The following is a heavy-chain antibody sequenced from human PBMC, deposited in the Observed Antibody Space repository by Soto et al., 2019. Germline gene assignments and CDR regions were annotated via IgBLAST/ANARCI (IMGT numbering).Heavy chain of an antibody. J-gene: IGHJ3*01. V-gene: IGHV3-11*01. CDR2: ISSSSSTI. D-gene: IGHD6-13*01. CDR3: ASKQLVLGDGFDL. CDR1: GFTFSDYY. Sequence: PGGSLRLSCAASGFTFSDYYMSWIRQAPGTGLEWVSYISSSSSTIYYADSVKGRFTISRDNAKNSLYLQMNSLRAEDTAVYYCASKQLVLGDGFDLWGQGTMVTVSS.